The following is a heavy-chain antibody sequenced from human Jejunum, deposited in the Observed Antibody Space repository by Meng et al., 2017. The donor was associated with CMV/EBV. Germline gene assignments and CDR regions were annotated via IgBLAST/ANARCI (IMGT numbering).Heavy chain of an antibody. D-gene: IGHD6-19*01. Sequence: QGQLQDAGQGLVKPSETLSLTCTVSGGSISNYYWSWIRQPAGKGLEYIGRIYSSGTTKYNPSLNSRVTMSVDTSKNQFSLKVRSVTAADTAVYLCARHEVVGTAIFDYWGQGTLVTVSS. J-gene: IGHJ4*02. V-gene: IGHV4-4*07. CDR3: ARHEVVGTAIFDY. CDR1: GGSISNYY. CDR2: IYSSGTT.